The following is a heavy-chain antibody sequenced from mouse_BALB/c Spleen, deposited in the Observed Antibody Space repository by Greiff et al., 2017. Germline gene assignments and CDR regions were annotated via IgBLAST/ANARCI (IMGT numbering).Heavy chain of an antibody. V-gene: IGHV14-3*02. J-gene: IGHJ2*01. CDR1: GFNIKDTY. CDR2: IDPANGNT. CDR3: ARVYYYGSSWVDY. Sequence: VQLQQSGAELVKPGASVKLSCTASGFNIKDTYMHWVKQRPEQGLEWIGRIDPANGNTKYDPKFQGKATITADTSSNTAYLQLSSLTSEDTAVYYCARVYYYGSSWVDYWGQGTTLTVSS. D-gene: IGHD1-1*01.